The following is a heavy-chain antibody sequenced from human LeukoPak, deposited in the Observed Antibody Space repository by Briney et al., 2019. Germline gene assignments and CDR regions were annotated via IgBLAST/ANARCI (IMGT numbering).Heavy chain of an antibody. J-gene: IGHJ4*02. CDR3: ARTIIDSSGYLDY. V-gene: IGHV3-11*01. CDR1: GFTFSDYY. D-gene: IGHD3-22*01. CDR2: ISSSGSTI. Sequence: PGGSLRLSCAASGFTFSDYYMSWIRQAPGKGLEWVSHISSSGSTIYYADSVKGRFTISRDNAKNSLYLQMNSLRAEDTAVYYCARTIIDSSGYLDYWGQGTLVTVSS.